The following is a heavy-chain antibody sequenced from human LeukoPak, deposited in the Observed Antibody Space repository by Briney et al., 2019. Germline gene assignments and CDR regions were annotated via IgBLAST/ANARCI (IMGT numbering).Heavy chain of an antibody. CDR3: AIASMIRGSVWIDP. D-gene: IGHD3-10*01. CDR1: GASVRSDSYY. Sequence: PSETLSLTCTVSGASVRSDSYYWSWIRQPPGKGLEWIGYAYYSGSTYYNPSLKSRVTISVDTSTNQFSLKLTSVTTSDTAVYYCAIASMIRGSVWIDPWGQGTLVTVSS. J-gene: IGHJ5*02. V-gene: IGHV4-61*01. CDR2: AYYSGST.